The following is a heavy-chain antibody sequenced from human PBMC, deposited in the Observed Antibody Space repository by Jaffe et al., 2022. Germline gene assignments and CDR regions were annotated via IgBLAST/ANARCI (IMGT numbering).Heavy chain of an antibody. V-gene: IGHV7-4-1*02. CDR3: ARGTLRFLEWLLCWGEVCWFDP. D-gene: IGHD3-3*01. CDR2: INTNTGNP. CDR1: GYTFTSYA. J-gene: IGHJ5*02. Sequence: QVQLVQSGSELKKPGASVKVSCKASGYTFTSYAMNWVRQAPGQGLEWMGWINTNTGNPTYAQGFTGRFVFSLDTSVSTAYLQISSLKAEDTAVYYCARGTLRFLEWLLCWGEVCWFDPWGQGTLVTVSS.